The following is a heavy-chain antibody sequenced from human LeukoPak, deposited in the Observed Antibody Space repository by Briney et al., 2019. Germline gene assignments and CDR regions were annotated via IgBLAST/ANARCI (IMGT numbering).Heavy chain of an antibody. CDR2: IRSSGGST. CDR3: AKVRDYFYYGLDV. CDR1: GFTFNNYA. V-gene: IGHV3-23*01. Sequence: GGSLRLSCAASGFTFNNYAMSCVRQAPGKGLEWVSVIRSSGGSTNYADSVKGRFTISRDNSKNTLYLQMNSLRGEDTAVYYCAKVRDYFYYGLDVWGQGTTVTVSS. J-gene: IGHJ6*02.